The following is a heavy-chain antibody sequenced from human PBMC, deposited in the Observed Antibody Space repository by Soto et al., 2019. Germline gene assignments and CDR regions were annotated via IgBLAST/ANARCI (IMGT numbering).Heavy chain of an antibody. D-gene: IGHD3-10*01. V-gene: IGHV1-18*04. CDR2: ISAYNGNT. CDR3: ARGSGSGSYYTANLDYPYHFEY. CDR1: GYTFTSYG. Sequence: ASVKVSCKASGYTFTSYGISWVRQAPGQGLEWMGWISAYNGNTNYAQKLQGRVTMTTDTSTSTAYMELRSLRSDDTAVYYCARGSGSGSYYTANLDYPYHFEYWGQGTLVTVSS. J-gene: IGHJ4*02.